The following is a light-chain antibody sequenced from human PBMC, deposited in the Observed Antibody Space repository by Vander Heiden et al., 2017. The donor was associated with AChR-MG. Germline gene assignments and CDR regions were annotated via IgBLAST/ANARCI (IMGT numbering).Light chain of an antibody. CDR3: QAWDGSTVV. CDR1: TLGDKY. CDR2: QDS. Sequence: SYELTQPPSVSVSPGQTASITCSGDTLGDKYACWYHQKPGQSPVLVIYQDSKRPSGIPERFSGSNSGNTATLTISGTQAMDEADYYCQAWDGSTVVFGGGTKLTVL. J-gene: IGLJ2*01. V-gene: IGLV3-1*01.